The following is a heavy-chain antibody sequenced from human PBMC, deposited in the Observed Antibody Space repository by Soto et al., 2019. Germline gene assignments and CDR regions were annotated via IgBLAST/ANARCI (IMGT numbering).Heavy chain of an antibody. CDR2: IYPGDSDT. CDR3: ARLDSSSWSYRYYYYYGMDV. Sequence: PWESLKISCKGSGYSFTSYWIGWVRQMPGKGLEWMGIIYPGDSDTRYSPSFQGQVTISADKSISTAYLQWSSLKASDTAMYYCARLDSSSWSYRYYYYYGMDVWGQGTTVTVSS. D-gene: IGHD6-13*01. V-gene: IGHV5-51*01. CDR1: GYSFTSYW. J-gene: IGHJ6*02.